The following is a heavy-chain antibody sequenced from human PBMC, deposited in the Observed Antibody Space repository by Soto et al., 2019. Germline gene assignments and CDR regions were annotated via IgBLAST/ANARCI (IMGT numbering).Heavy chain of an antibody. Sequence: QVQLVQSGAEVKKPGASVKVSCKASGYTFTSYAMHWVRQAPGQRLEWMVWINAGNGNTKYSQKFQGRVTITRDTSASTAYMELSSLRSEDTAVYYCARDLRYYDILTGYQRYCYYYYYYIDVWGKGTTVTVFS. CDR2: INAGNGNT. CDR1: GYTFTSYA. D-gene: IGHD3-9*01. V-gene: IGHV1-3*01. J-gene: IGHJ6*03. CDR3: ARDLRYYDILTGYQRYCYYYYYYIDV.